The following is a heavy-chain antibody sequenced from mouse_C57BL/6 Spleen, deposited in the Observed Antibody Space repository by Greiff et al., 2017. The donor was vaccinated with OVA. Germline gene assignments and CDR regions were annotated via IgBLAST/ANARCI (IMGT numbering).Heavy chain of an antibody. CDR1: GFTFSDYG. J-gene: IGHJ2*01. D-gene: IGHD2-2*01. CDR2: ISSGSSTI. V-gene: IGHV5-17*01. CDR3: ARDHYGYNYYDY. Sequence: EVHLVESGGGLVKPGGSLKLSCAASGFTFSDYGMHWVRQAPEKGLEWVAYISSGSSTIYYADTVKGRFTISRDNAKNTLFLQMTSLRSEDTAMYYCARDHYGYNYYDYWGQGTTLTVSS.